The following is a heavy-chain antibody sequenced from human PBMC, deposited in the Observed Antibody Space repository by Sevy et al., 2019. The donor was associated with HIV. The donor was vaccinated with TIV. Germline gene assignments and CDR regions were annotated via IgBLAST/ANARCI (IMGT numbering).Heavy chain of an antibody. CDR3: GGFTIFGVELGSYAMDV. CDR2: IIPIFGTT. V-gene: IGHV1-69*13. D-gene: IGHD3-3*01. J-gene: IGHJ6*02. CDR1: GGTFSTHG. Sequence: ASVKVSCKASGGTFSTHGISWVRQAPGQGLEWMGGIIPIFGTTNYEQTFQGRVTITADGSKNTAYMDPSSLASEDTAVYYFGGFTIFGVELGSYAMDVWGQGTTVTVSS.